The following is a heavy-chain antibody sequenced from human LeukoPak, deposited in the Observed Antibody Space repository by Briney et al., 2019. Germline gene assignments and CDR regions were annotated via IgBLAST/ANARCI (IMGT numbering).Heavy chain of an antibody. Sequence: GGSLRLSCAASGFTFSSYWMTWVRQAPGKGLEWVANIKQDGSEKYYVDSVKGRFTISRDNAKNSLYLQMNSLRAEDTAVYYCARARYSSSWYGINWFDPWGQGTLVTVSS. J-gene: IGHJ5*02. D-gene: IGHD6-13*01. V-gene: IGHV3-7*01. CDR1: GFTFSSYW. CDR2: IKQDGSEK. CDR3: ARARYSSSWYGINWFDP.